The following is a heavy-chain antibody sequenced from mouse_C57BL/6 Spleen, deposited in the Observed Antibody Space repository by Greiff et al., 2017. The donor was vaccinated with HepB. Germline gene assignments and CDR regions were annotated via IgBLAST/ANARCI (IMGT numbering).Heavy chain of an antibody. CDR3: ASDYDYDRWFAY. CDR2: ISSGSSTI. J-gene: IGHJ3*01. CDR1: GFTFSDYG. D-gene: IGHD2-4*01. V-gene: IGHV5-17*01. Sequence: DVMLVESGGGLVKPGGSLKLSCAASGFTFSDYGMHWVRQAPEKGLEWVAYISSGSSTIYYADTVKGRFTISRDNAKNTLFLQMTSLRSEDTAMYYCASDYDYDRWFAYWGQGTLVTVSA.